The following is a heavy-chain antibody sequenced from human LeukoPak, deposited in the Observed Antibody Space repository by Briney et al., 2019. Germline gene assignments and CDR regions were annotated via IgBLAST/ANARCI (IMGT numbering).Heavy chain of an antibody. CDR2: INHSGST. CDR3: GRGDSYGFDY. D-gene: IGHD5-18*01. J-gene: IGHJ4*02. Sequence: PSETLSLTCAVDGGSLSGYYWSWIRQPPGKGLEWIGEINHSGSTNYNPSLKSRVTISVDTSQNQFSLKLSSEASADAAVYCGGRGDSYGFDYWGQGTLVTVSS. CDR1: GGSLSGYY. V-gene: IGHV4-34*01.